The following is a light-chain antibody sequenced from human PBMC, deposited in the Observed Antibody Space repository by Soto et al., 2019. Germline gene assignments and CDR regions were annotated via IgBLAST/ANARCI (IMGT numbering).Light chain of an antibody. CDR1: QTITIN. V-gene: IGKV1-39*01. J-gene: IGKJ3*01. CDR3: QQAYNTPFT. CDR2: AAS. Sequence: DIQMTQSPSSLSASVGDSVTITCRASQTITINLNWYQQKPGKAPQVLISAASTLQSGVPSRFSGSGSGTDFTLTIASLQPEDSATYYCQQAYNTPFTFGPRTKVDI.